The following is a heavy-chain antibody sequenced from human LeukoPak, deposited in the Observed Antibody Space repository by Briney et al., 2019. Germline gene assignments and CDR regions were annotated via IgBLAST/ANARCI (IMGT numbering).Heavy chain of an antibody. J-gene: IGHJ4*02. CDR1: GGSFSGYY. V-gene: IGHV4-34*01. D-gene: IGHD3-22*01. CDR2: INHSGST. Sequence: NPSETLSLTCAVYGGSFSGYYWSWIRQPPGKGLEWIGEINHSGSTNYNPSLKSRVTISVDTSKNQFSLKLSSVTAADTAVYYCARPHSSGYDGDYWGQGTLVTVSS. CDR3: ARPHSSGYDGDY.